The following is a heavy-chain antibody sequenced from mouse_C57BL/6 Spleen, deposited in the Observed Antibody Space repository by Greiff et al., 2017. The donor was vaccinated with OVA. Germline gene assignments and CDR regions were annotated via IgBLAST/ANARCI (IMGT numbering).Heavy chain of an antibody. CDR2: NYPGDGDT. CDR3: ARAVDY. V-gene: IGHV1-82*01. J-gene: IGHJ2*01. Sequence: VQLQQSGPELVKPGASVKISCKASGYAFSSSWMNWVKQRPGKGLEWIGRNYPGDGDTNYNGKFKGKATLTADKSSSTAYMQLSSLTSEDSAVYFCARAVDYWGKGTTLTVSS. CDR1: GYAFSSSW.